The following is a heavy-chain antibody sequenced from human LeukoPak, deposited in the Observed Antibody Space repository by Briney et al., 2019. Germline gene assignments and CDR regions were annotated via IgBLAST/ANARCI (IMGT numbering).Heavy chain of an antibody. CDR1: GGSFSVYY. CDR3: ARGGYGSGSYPYYYYYYGMDV. CDR2: INHSGST. Sequence: SETLSLTCAVYGGSFSVYYWSWIRQPPGKGLEWIGEINHSGSTNYNPSLKSRVTISVDTSKNQFSLKLSSVTAADTAVYYCARGGYGSGSYPYYYYYYGMDVWGQGTTVTVSS. J-gene: IGHJ6*02. D-gene: IGHD3-10*01. V-gene: IGHV4-34*01.